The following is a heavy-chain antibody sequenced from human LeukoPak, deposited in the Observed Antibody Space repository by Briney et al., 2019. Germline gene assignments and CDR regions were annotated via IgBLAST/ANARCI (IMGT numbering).Heavy chain of an antibody. CDR3: ARKNSGSFIFDY. CDR1: GFTFSSYG. D-gene: IGHD1-26*01. Sequence: GGSLRLSCAASGFTFSSYGMHWVRQAPGKGLEWVAFIRYDGSNKYYADSVKGRFTISRDNSKNTLYLQMNSLRAEDTAVYYCARKNSGSFIFDYWGQGTLVTVSS. CDR2: IRYDGSNK. J-gene: IGHJ4*02. V-gene: IGHV3-30*02.